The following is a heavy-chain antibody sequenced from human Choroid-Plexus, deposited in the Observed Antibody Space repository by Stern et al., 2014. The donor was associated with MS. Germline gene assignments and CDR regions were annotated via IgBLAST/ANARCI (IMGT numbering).Heavy chain of an antibody. CDR1: GFTFGSCA. D-gene: IGHD2/OR15-2a*01. Sequence: VQLVESGGGVVQPGRPLRLSCVASGFTFGSCAMHWVRQAPGKGLEWVAGVSYDGSNKYYADSVKGRFTISRDKSQNTLYMQMSSLRPEDTAVYYCAKDRQYLTYFFDHWGHGSLVTVSS. CDR2: VSYDGSNK. CDR3: AKDRQYLTYFFDH. V-gene: IGHV3-30*18. J-gene: IGHJ5*02.